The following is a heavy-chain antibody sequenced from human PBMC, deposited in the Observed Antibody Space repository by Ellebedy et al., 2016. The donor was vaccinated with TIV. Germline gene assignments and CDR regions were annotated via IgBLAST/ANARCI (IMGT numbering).Heavy chain of an antibody. CDR1: RGTFSSYA. J-gene: IGHJ5*02. CDR2: IIPIFGTA. CDR3: AREGTYSSGGWFDP. D-gene: IGHD1-26*01. V-gene: IGHV1-69*13. Sequence: SVKVSXKASRGTFSSYAISWVRQAPGQGLEWMGGIIPIFGTANYAQKFQGRVTITADESTSTAYMELSSLRSEDTAVYYCAREGTYSSGGWFDPWGQGTLVTVSS.